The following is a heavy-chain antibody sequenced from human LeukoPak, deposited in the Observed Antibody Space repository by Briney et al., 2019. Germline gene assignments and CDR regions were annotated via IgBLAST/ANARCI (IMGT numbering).Heavy chain of an antibody. CDR2: IKQDGSEK. Sequence: PGGSLRLSCAPSGFTFSSYWMSWVRQAPGKGLEWVANIKQDGSEKYYVDSVKGRFTISRDNAKNSLYLQMTSLRAEDTAVYYCARGPPYSSGSYYMDVWGKGTTVTVSS. D-gene: IGHD6-19*01. CDR1: GFTFSSYW. V-gene: IGHV3-7*01. CDR3: ARGPPYSSGSYYMDV. J-gene: IGHJ6*03.